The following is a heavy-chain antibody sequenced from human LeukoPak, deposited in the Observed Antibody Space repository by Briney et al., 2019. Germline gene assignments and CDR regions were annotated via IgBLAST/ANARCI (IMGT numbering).Heavy chain of an antibody. CDR2: ISGSGGST. Sequence: GGSLRLSCAASGFTFSSYAMSWVRQAPGKGLEWVSAISGSGGSTYYADSEKGRFTIARDNSKNTLYLQMNSLTAEDTALYYSAKVVTYSIRWDSPLACWGRGTMATVPP. CDR3: AKVVTYSIRWDSPLAC. CDR1: GFTFSSYA. D-gene: IGHD6-13*01. J-gene: IGHJ4*02. V-gene: IGHV3-23*01.